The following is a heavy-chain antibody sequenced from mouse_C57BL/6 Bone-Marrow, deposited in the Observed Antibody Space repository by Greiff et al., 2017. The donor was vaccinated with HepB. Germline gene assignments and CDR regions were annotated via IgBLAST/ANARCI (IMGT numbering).Heavy chain of an antibody. V-gene: IGHV1-80*01. Sequence: QVQLQQSGAELVKPGASVKLSCKASGYTFSSYWMKWVKQRPGKGLEWIGQIYPGDGDTNYNGKFKGKSTLTADKSSSTAYMQLSSLTSEDSAFYYCASVSPGYWGQGTTVTVSS. CDR1: GYTFSSYW. J-gene: IGHJ2*01. CDR3: ASVSPGY. CDR2: IYPGDGDT. D-gene: IGHD6-2*01.